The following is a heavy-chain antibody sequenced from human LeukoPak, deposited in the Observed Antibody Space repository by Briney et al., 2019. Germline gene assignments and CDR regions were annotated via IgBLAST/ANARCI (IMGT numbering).Heavy chain of an antibody. V-gene: IGHV4-59*01. CDR2: IYYNGRA. J-gene: IGHJ4*02. D-gene: IGHD3-22*01. CDR3: AGRPYYYHSSAYFD. Sequence: SSETLSLTSTVPAGSISNYYWSWVRQPPGKGLECVGYIYYNGRANYNPSLKNRVNISVDTSKNQFSLKLNSVTAADTAVYYCAGRPYYYHSSAYFDWGQGTLVTVSS. CDR1: AGSISNYY.